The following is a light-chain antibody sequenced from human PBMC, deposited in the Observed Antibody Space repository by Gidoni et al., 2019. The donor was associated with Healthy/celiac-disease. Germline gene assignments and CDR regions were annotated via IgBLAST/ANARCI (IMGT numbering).Light chain of an antibody. Sequence: DVVMTQSPLSLPVTLGQPASISCRSSQSLVHSDGNTYLNWFQQRPGQSPRRLIYKVSNRDSGVPDRFSSSGSGTDFTLKISRVEAEDVGVYYCMRGTHWPTFGQGTKVEIK. CDR1: QSLVHSDGNTY. J-gene: IGKJ1*01. V-gene: IGKV2-30*02. CDR3: MRGTHWPT. CDR2: KVS.